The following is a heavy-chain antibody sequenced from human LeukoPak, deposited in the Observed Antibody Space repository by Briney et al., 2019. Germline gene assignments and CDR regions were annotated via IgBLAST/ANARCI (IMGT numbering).Heavy chain of an antibody. CDR3: ARVGLTGHTDAGERSSSSDY. V-gene: IGHV1-69*13. J-gene: IGHJ4*02. CDR2: IIPIFGTA. CDR1: GGTFSSYA. Sequence: WASVKVSCKASGGTFSSYAISWVRPAPGQGLEWMGGIIPIFGTANYAQKFQGRVTITADESTSTAYMELSSLRSEDTAVYYCARVGLTGHTDAGERSSSSDYWGQGTLVTVSS. D-gene: IGHD6-13*01.